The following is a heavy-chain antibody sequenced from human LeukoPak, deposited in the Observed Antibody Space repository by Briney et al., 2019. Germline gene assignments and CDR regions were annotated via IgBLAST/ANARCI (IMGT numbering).Heavy chain of an antibody. Sequence: GGSLRLSCAASGFTFSSYSMNWVRPAPGKGLEWVSSISSSSNYIDYADSVKGRFPISRDNGKNSLYLQMHSLRAEDTAVYYCARGLDWGYWGQGTLVTVSS. CDR2: ISSSSNYI. J-gene: IGHJ4*02. CDR3: ARGLDWGY. D-gene: IGHD3-16*01. V-gene: IGHV3-21*01. CDR1: GFTFSSYS.